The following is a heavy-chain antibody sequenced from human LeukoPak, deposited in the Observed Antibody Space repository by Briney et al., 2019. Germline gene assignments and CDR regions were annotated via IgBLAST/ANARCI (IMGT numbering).Heavy chain of an antibody. V-gene: IGHV1-8*01. J-gene: IGHJ4*02. CDR2: MNPNSGNT. D-gene: IGHD3-10*01. CDR3: ARGRTVVRGVNELGY. CDR1: GYTFTSYD. Sequence: ASVKVSWKASGYTFTSYDINWVRQATGQGLEWMGWMNPNSGNTGYAQKFQGRVTMTRNTSISTAYMELSSLRSEDTAVYYCARGRTVVRGVNELGYWGQGTLVTVSS.